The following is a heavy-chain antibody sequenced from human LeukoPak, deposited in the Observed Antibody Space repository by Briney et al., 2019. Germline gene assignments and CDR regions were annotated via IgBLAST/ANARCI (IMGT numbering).Heavy chain of an antibody. CDR1: GFTFSSYS. CDR3: ARDYLGGATTFDY. D-gene: IGHD1-26*01. Sequence: RTGGSLRLSCAASGFTFSSYSMNWVRQAPGKGLEWVSSISSSSSYIYYADSVKGRFTISRDNAKNSLYLQMNSLRAEDTAVYYCARDYLGGATTFDYWGQGTLVTVSS. CDR2: ISSSSSYI. V-gene: IGHV3-21*01. J-gene: IGHJ4*02.